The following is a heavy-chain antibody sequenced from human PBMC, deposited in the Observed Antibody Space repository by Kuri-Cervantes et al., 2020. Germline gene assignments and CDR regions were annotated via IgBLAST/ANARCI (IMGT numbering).Heavy chain of an antibody. J-gene: IGHJ4*02. CDR2: ISSSGSTI. V-gene: IGHV3-11*01. Sequence: GGSLRLSCAASGFTFSDYYMSWIRQAPGKGLEWVSYISSSGSTIYYADSVKGRFTISRDNAKNSLYLQMNSLRAEDTAVYYCAQDRHDTSGYYYIFRGQGTLVTVSS. D-gene: IGHD3-22*01. CDR3: AQDRHDTSGYYYIF. CDR1: GFTFSDYY.